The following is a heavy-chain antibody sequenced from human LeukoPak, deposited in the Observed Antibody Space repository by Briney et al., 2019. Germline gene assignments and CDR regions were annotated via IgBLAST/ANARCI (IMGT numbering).Heavy chain of an antibody. D-gene: IGHD1-26*01. Sequence: PSETLSLTCTVSGGSISSSSYYWGWIRQPPGKGLEWIGSIYHSGSTYYNPSLKSRVTISVDTSKNQFSLKLSSVTAADTAVYYCAREGVGATLSYFDYWGQGTLVTVSS. J-gene: IGHJ4*02. CDR1: GGSISSSSYY. CDR2: IYHSGST. CDR3: AREGVGATLSYFDY. V-gene: IGHV4-39*07.